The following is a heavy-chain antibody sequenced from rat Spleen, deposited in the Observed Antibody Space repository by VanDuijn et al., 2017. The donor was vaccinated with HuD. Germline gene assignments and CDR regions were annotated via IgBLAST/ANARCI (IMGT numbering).Heavy chain of an antibody. V-gene: IGHV5-19*01. CDR3: TTETYFGYNYHHY. J-gene: IGHJ2*01. Sequence: EVQLVESGGGLVQPGRSLKLSCAASGFTFSDYAMNWIRQAPTKGLEWVASISTGGGNTYYRDSVKGRFTVSRDNAKSTLYLQMDSLRSEDTATYYCTTETYFGYNYHHYWGQGVMVTVSS. CDR1: GFTFSDYA. CDR2: ISTGGGNT. D-gene: IGHD1-9*01.